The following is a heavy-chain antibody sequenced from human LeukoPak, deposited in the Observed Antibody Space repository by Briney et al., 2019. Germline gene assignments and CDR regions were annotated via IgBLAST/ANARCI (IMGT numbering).Heavy chain of an antibody. D-gene: IGHD3-10*01. J-gene: IGHJ3*01. CDR2: VIPNSGTP. Sequence: SVKVSCKASGDSFGSHGLSWVRQAPGQGLQWMAGVIPNSGTPRYAEKLQGRVTVTTDESTSTVHMELTSLTSDDTAVYFCARDRGYFDVWGQGTMLTVSS. CDR1: GDSFGSHG. V-gene: IGHV1-69*05. CDR3: ARDRGYFDV.